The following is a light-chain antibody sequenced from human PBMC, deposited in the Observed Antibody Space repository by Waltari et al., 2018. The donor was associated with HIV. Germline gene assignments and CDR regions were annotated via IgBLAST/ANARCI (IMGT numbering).Light chain of an antibody. CDR3: QQYAGSPLT. V-gene: IGKV3-20*01. J-gene: IGKJ4*01. Sequence: EIVLTQSPGTLSLSPGERATISCRASQSVTTYLAWYQQKPGQAPRLLIYGASSRATGIPDRFSGSGSGTDFTLTISRLEPEDFAMFYCQQYAGSPLTFGGGTKVEIK. CDR2: GAS. CDR1: QSVTTY.